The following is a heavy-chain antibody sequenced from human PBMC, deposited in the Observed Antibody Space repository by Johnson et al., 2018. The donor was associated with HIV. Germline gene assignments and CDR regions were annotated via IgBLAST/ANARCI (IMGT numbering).Heavy chain of an antibody. Sequence: QMQLVESGGGVVQPGRSLRLSCAASGFTFSSYAMHWVRQAPGKGLEWVAVISNDGSNKYYADSVKGRFTISRDNSKNTLYLQMNSLRAEDTAVYYCARDLYPFGPVQAFDIWGQGTMVTVSS. V-gene: IGHV3-30-3*01. CDR2: ISNDGSNK. CDR1: GFTFSSYA. CDR3: ARDLYPFGPVQAFDI. J-gene: IGHJ3*02. D-gene: IGHD3-10*01.